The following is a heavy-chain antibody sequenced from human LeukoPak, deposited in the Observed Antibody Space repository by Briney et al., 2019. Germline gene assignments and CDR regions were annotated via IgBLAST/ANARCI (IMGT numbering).Heavy chain of an antibody. Sequence: GGSLRPSCAASGFTFRNYGMNWVRQAPGKGLEWVSGISPSGGGTYYADSVKGRFTISRDDSKNTLSLQMNSLRVEDTAVYYCAQDLAWGAFDHWGQGTLVTVSS. CDR3: AQDLAWGAFDH. CDR1: GFTFRNYG. J-gene: IGHJ4*02. CDR2: ISPSGGGT. D-gene: IGHD7-27*01. V-gene: IGHV3-23*01.